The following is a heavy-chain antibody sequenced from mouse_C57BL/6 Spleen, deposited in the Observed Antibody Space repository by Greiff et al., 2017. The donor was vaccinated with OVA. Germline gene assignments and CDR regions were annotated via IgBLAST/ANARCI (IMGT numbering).Heavy chain of an antibody. D-gene: IGHD2-4*01. V-gene: IGHV1-72*01. Sequence: QVQLQPPGAELVKPGASVKLSCKASGYPFTSYWMHWVNQMPGRGLEWIGRIDPNSGGTKYNEKFKSKATLTVDKPSSTAYMQLSSLTSEDSAVYYGAREGLYDYDDWYFDVWGTGTTVTVSS. J-gene: IGHJ1*03. CDR3: AREGLYDYDDWYFDV. CDR1: GYPFTSYW. CDR2: IDPNSGGT.